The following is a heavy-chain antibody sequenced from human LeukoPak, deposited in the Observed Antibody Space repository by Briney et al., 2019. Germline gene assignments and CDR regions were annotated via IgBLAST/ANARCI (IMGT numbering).Heavy chain of an antibody. CDR1: GGSISSYY. J-gene: IGHJ4*02. D-gene: IGHD2-15*01. CDR3: ARGIGSFYYFDY. Sequence: SETLSLTCTVSGGSISSYYWSWIRQSPGKVLEWLGYIYYTGTTNYNPSLKSRVTISLDTSKNQFPLRLSSVTAADTAVYYCARGIGSFYYFDYWGQGARVTVSS. V-gene: IGHV4-59*01. CDR2: IYYTGTT.